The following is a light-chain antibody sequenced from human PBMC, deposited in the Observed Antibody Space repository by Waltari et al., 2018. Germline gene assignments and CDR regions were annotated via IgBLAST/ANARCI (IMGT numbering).Light chain of an antibody. CDR1: QDINNF. CDR3: QHYHTWPPKT. J-gene: IGKJ1*01. Sequence: DIQMTQSPSSLSASVGDRVTITCQASQDINNFLNWYQQKPGRAPSPLIYDASNLETGVTSRFSGSGSGTEFTLTISGLQSDDFAVYYCQHYHTWPPKTFGQGTRVEIK. V-gene: IGKV1-33*01. CDR2: DAS.